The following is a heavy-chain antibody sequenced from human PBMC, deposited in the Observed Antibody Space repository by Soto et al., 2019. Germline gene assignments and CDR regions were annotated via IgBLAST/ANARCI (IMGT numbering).Heavy chain of an antibody. CDR3: AKDLAIGYAGPFDY. CDR1: GFTFSSYG. CDR2: ISYDGSNK. J-gene: IGHJ4*02. Sequence: GGSLRLSCAASGFTFSSYGMHWVRQAPGKGLEWVAVISYDGSNKYYADSVKGRFTISRDNSKNTLYLQMNSLRAEDTAVYYCAKDLAIGYAGPFDYWGQGTLVTVSS. D-gene: IGHD5-12*01. V-gene: IGHV3-30*18.